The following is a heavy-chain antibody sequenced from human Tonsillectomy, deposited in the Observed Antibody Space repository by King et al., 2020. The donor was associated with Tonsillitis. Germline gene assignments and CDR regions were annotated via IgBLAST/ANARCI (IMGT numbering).Heavy chain of an antibody. D-gene: IGHD2-15*01. J-gene: IGHJ5*02. CDR2: INVGNGNT. Sequence: QAPGQRLEWMGWINVGNGNTKYSQKFQGRVSITRDTSASTAYMDLSSLRSEDTGIYYCARDIGSCSVSTCYSGFDPCGQGTLVTVSS. CDR3: ARDIGSCSVSTCYSGFDP. V-gene: IGHV1-3*01.